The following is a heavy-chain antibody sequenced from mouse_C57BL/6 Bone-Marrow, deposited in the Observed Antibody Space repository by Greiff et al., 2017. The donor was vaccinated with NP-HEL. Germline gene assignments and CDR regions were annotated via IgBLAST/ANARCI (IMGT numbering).Heavy chain of an antibody. CDR2: IRLIFDNYAT. CDR3: TDYYWGFAD. V-gene: IGHV6-3*01. D-gene: IGHD2-1*01. Sequence: EVHLVESGGGLVHPGGSMKLSCVASGFTFRNSWMNWVRQSPEKGVEWVAQIRLIFDNYATHYAESVKGRLTISRDESKRNVYLQMNNVRAEDTGIYYCTDYYWGFADWGQGTLVTVSA. CDR1: GFTFRNSW. J-gene: IGHJ3*01.